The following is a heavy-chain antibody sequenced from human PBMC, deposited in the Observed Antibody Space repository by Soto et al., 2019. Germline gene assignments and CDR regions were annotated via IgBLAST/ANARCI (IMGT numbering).Heavy chain of an antibody. CDR3: AHRIAAPGRTLDY. CDR1: GFSLSTDAVG. D-gene: IGHD6-13*01. J-gene: IGHJ4*02. V-gene: IGHV2-5*01. Sequence: QITLEESGPTLVRPTQTLTLTCTVSGFSLSTDAVGVAWIRQPPGKALEWLALIYWNDEARYKSSLNNRLTITKDTSKNQVVLTMTDMAPLDTATYFCAHRIAAPGRTLDYWGQGILVTVCS. CDR2: IYWNDEA.